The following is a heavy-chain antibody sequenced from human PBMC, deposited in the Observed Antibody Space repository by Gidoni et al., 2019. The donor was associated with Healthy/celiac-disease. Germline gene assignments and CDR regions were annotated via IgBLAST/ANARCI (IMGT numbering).Heavy chain of an antibody. D-gene: IGHD3-22*01. CDR2: ISYDGSNK. J-gene: IGHJ4*02. CDR3: ARVAIYYYDSSGYPESLDY. CDR1: GFTFSSYA. Sequence: QVQLVESGGGVVEPGRSLRLSCAASGFTFSSYAIPCVRQAPGQGLEWVAVISYDGSNKYYADSVKGRFTISRDNSKNTLYLQMNSLRAEDTAVYYCARVAIYYYDSSGYPESLDYWGQGTLVTVSS. V-gene: IGHV3-30-3*01.